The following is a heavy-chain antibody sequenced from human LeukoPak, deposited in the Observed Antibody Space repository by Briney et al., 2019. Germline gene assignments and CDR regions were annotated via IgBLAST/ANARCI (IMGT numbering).Heavy chain of an antibody. CDR3: ASHVLKYQLLSAFDY. J-gene: IGHJ4*02. D-gene: IGHD2-2*01. CDR1: GFTFSSYS. Sequence: PGGSLRLSCAASGFTFSSYSMNWVRQAPGKGLEWVSSISSSSSYIYYADSVKGRFTISRDNAKNSLYLQMNSLRAEDTAVYYCASHVLKYQLLSAFDYWGQGTLVTVSS. CDR2: ISSSSSYI. V-gene: IGHV3-21*01.